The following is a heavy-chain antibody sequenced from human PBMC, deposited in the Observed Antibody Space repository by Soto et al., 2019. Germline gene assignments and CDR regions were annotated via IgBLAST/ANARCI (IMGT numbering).Heavy chain of an antibody. CDR3: ARGLKARVCGGGSCAEDNWFDP. J-gene: IGHJ5*02. Sequence: QVQLVQSGAEVKKPGSSVKVSCKASGGTFSSYAISWVRQAPGQGLEWMGGIIPIFGTANYAQKFQGRVTITADESTSTAYMELSSLRSEDTAVYYCARGLKARVCGGGSCAEDNWFDPWGQGTLVTVSS. CDR1: GGTFSSYA. V-gene: IGHV1-69*01. D-gene: IGHD2-15*01. CDR2: IIPIFGTA.